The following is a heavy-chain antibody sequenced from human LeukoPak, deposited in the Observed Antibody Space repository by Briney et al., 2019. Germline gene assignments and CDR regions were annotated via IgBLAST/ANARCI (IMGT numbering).Heavy chain of an antibody. CDR1: GFTFSSYS. J-gene: IGHJ4*02. Sequence: GGSLRLSCAASGFTFSSYSMNWVRQAPGKGLEWVSSISSSSSYIYYADSVKGRFTISRDNAKNSLYLQMNSLRAEDTAVYYCARESYNWNEGSDYWGQGTLVTVSS. CDR2: ISSSSSYI. D-gene: IGHD1-1*01. CDR3: ARESYNWNEGSDY. V-gene: IGHV3-21*01.